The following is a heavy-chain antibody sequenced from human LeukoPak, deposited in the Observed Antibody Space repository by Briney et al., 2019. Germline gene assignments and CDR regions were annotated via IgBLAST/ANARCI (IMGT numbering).Heavy chain of an antibody. D-gene: IGHD4-17*01. CDR2: IKAKAHGGTI. J-gene: IGHJ4*02. Sequence: PGGSLRLSCAASGFTFINAWMAWVRQAPGKGLEWVGRIKAKAHGGTIEYAAPVKGRFTISRDDSKNTLYLQMNSLKTEDTAVYYCARDIDNGDYVVYWGQGTLVTVSS. CDR1: GFTFINAW. V-gene: IGHV3-15*01. CDR3: ARDIDNGDYVVY.